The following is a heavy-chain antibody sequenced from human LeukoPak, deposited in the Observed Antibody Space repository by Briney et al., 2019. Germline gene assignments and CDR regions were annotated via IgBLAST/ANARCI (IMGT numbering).Heavy chain of an antibody. J-gene: IGHJ4*02. Sequence: GGSLRFSCAASGFSFSSYAMSWVRQAPGKGLEWVSAISESGGNTYYADSVKGRFTISRDNSKNTLYLQMNSLRAEDTAVYYCAKGKGNSYFDYWGQGTLVTVSS. CDR1: GFSFSSYA. V-gene: IGHV3-23*01. CDR2: ISESGGNT. CDR3: AKGKGNSYFDY. D-gene: IGHD2/OR15-2a*01.